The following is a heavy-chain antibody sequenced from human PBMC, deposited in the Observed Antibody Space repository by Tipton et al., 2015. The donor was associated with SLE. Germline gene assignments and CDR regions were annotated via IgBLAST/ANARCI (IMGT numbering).Heavy chain of an antibody. D-gene: IGHD3-9*01. Sequence: SLRLSCAASGFTFSSYGMHWVRQAPGKGLEWVAVIWYDGSNKYYADSVKGRFTISRDNSKNTLYLQMNSLRAEDTAVYYCARDGVYDILTGYYGGGYWGQGTLVTVSS. J-gene: IGHJ4*02. CDR2: IWYDGSNK. CDR1: GFTFSSYG. CDR3: ARDGVYDILTGYYGGGY. V-gene: IGHV3-33*01.